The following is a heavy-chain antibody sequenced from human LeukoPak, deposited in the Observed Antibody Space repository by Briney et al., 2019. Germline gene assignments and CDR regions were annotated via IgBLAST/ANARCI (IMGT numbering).Heavy chain of an antibody. D-gene: IGHD2-2*01. Sequence: SETLSLTCTVSGGSISSSSYYWGWIRQPPGKGLEWIGSIYYSGSTYYNPSLKSRVTISVDTSKNQFSLKLSSVTAADTAVYYCARGWWDIVVVPAAMAGNYYYYYMDVWGKGTTVTISS. J-gene: IGHJ6*03. CDR1: GGSISSSSYY. CDR2: IYYSGST. V-gene: IGHV4-39*07. CDR3: ARGWWDIVVVPAAMAGNYYYYYMDV.